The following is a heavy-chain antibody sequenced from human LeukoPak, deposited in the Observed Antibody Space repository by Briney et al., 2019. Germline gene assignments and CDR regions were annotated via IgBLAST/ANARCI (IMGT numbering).Heavy chain of an antibody. CDR2: IKVDGSEK. V-gene: IGHV3-7*03. Sequence: GGSLRLSCAASGFTFSNFWMSWVRQAPGKGLEWVANIKVDGSEKYYVDSVKGRFTISRDNAENSLYLQMDSLRAEDTAVYYCARKTGTTGEAFDYWGQGTQVTVSS. CDR1: GFTFSNFW. J-gene: IGHJ4*02. CDR3: ARKTGTTGEAFDY. D-gene: IGHD1-1*01.